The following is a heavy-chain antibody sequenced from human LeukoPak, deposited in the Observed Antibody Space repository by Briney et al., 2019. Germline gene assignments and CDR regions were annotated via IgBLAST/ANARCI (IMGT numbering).Heavy chain of an antibody. D-gene: IGHD3-16*01. V-gene: IGHV4-39*07. CDR3: ATYTYRGAFDI. CDR2: IYYSGST. CDR1: GGSISSSIYY. Sequence: PSETLSLTCTVSGGSISSSIYYCGWIRQPPGEGLEWIGSIYYSGSTYCNPSLKSRVTISVDTSKNQFSLKLSSVTAADTAVYYCATYTYRGAFDIWGQGTMVTVSS. J-gene: IGHJ3*02.